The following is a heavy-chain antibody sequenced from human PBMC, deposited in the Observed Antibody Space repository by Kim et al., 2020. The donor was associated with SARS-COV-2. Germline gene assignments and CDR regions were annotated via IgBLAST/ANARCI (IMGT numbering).Heavy chain of an antibody. CDR3: APFRWFEDLLLDS. D-gene: IGHD3-10*01. Sequence: ARSVKGRFTISRDYAKSSLYLQMDSLTAEDTAVYYCAPFRWFEDLLLDSWGQGTLVTVSS. V-gene: IGHV3-48*03. J-gene: IGHJ4*02.